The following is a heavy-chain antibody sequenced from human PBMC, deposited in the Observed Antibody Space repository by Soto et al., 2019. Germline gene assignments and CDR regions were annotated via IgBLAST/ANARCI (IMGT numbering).Heavy chain of an antibody. V-gene: IGHV3-21*01. Sequence: GGSLRLSCAASGFTFSSYAMNWVRQAPGKGLEWVSSISSSSSYIYYADSVKGRFTISRDNAKNSLYLQMNSLRAEDTAVYYCAREHSASSPFDYWGQGTLVTVSS. CDR2: ISSSSSYI. D-gene: IGHD6-13*01. CDR3: AREHSASSPFDY. CDR1: GFTFSSYA. J-gene: IGHJ4*02.